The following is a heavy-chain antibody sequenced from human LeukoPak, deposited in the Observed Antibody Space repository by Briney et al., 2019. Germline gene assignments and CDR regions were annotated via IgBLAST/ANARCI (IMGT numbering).Heavy chain of an antibody. J-gene: IGHJ2*01. CDR1: GGSISSYY. V-gene: IGHV4-59*01. CDR2: IYYSGST. CDR3: ARDEDLGYFDL. Sequence: SETLSLTCTVSGGSISSYYWSWIRQPPGKGLEWIGYIYYSGSTNYNPSLKSRVTISVDTSKNQFSPKLSSVTAADTAVYYCARDEDLGYFDLWGRGTLVTVSS.